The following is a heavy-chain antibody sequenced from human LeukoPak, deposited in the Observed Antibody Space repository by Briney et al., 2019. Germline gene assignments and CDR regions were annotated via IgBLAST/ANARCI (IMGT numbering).Heavy chain of an antibody. J-gene: IGHJ5*02. D-gene: IGHD3-22*01. CDR2: IYTRGST. Sequence: SVTLSLTCTVSGVSVTSGRYYWSWIRQPASKGLEWIGRIYTRGSTNYNPSLKSRVTISVDTSKNQFSLKLRSVTAADTAVYYCARYKRMNYYDSSGYYLYNLFNPGGQGTLVTVS. V-gene: IGHV4-61*10. CDR3: ARYKRMNYYDSSGYYLYNLFNP. CDR1: GVSVTSGRYY.